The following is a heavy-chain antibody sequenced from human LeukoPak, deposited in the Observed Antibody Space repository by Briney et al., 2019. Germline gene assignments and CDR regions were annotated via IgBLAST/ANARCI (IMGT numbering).Heavy chain of an antibody. CDR3: ARDKYDILTGYRPFDY. CDR1: GYTFTSYY. CDR2: INPSGGST. V-gene: IGHV1-46*01. Sequence: ASVTVSCKASGYTFTSYYMHWVRQAPGQGLEWMGIINPSGGSTSYAQKFQGRVTMTRNMSTSTVYMELSSLRSEDTAVYYCARDKYDILTGYRPFDYWGQGTLVTVSS. D-gene: IGHD3-9*01. J-gene: IGHJ4*02.